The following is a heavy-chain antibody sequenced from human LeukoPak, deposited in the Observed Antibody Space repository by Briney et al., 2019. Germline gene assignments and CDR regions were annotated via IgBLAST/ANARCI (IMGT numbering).Heavy chain of an antibody. D-gene: IGHD6-6*01. J-gene: IGHJ6*03. Sequence: SETLSLTCTVSGGSISSYYWSWIRQPPGKGLEWIGYIYTSGSTNYNPSLKSRVTISVDTSKNQFSLKLSSVTAADTAVYYCARRTYSSSSRYYYYMDVWGKGTTVTVSS. CDR2: IYTSGST. CDR3: ARRTYSSSSRYYYYMDV. CDR1: GGSISSYY. V-gene: IGHV4-4*09.